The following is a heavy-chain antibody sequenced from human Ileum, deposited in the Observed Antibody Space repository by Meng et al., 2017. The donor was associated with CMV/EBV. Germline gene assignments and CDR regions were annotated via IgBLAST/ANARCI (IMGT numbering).Heavy chain of an antibody. CDR2: INSDGTNT. CDR1: GFTLSTYW. J-gene: IGHJ4*02. D-gene: IGHD2-21*01. V-gene: IGHV3-74*03. Sequence: SCATSGFTLSTYWMHWVRQAPGKGLVWVSHINSDGTNTMYADSVKGRFTISRDNAKNTVFLQMNSLTAEDTAVYYCARSPYQLLAYWGQGTLVTVSS. CDR3: ARSPYQLLAY.